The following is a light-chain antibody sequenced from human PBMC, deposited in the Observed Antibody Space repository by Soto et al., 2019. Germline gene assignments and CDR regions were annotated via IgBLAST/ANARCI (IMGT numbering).Light chain of an antibody. CDR3: SSYTSSSTRV. Sequence: QHVRTQLASGSGVHGHSITLPCTGKISDVGGYKYVSWYQQHPGKAPKLMIYDVSNRPSGVYNRFSGSKSGNTASLTISGLQAEDEDDYYCSSYTSSSTRVFGTGTKVTVL. CDR2: DVS. V-gene: IGLV2-14*01. CDR1: ISDVGGYKY. J-gene: IGLJ1*01.